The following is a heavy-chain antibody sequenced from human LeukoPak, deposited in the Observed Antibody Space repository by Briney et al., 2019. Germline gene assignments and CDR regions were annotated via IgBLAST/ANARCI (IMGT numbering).Heavy chain of an antibody. D-gene: IGHD3-9*01. CDR1: GGSFSGYY. J-gene: IGHJ4*02. CDR3: QAEDGIRDFDWLTPQSFDY. CDR2: INHSGST. Sequence: ASETLSLTCAVYGGSFSGYYWSWIRQPPGKGLEWNGEINHSGSTNYNPSLKSRVTISVDTSKNQFSLKLSSVTAADTAVFFFQAEDGIRDFDWLTPQSFDYWGQGTLVTVSS. V-gene: IGHV4-34*01.